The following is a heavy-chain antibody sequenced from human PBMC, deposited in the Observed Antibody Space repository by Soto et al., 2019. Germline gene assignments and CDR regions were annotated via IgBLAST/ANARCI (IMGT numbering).Heavy chain of an antibody. J-gene: IGHJ3*02. CDR3: TTDRDIVVVPAALAAFDI. Sequence: GGPLSLSCPASVSPSSNACRSWVRQPPGKGLKWVGRIKSKTDGGTTDYAAPVKGRFTISRDDSKNTLYLQMNSLKTEDTAVYYCTTDRDIVVVPAALAAFDIWGQGTMVTVSS. CDR2: IKSKTDGGTT. CDR1: VSPSSNAC. D-gene: IGHD2-2*01. V-gene: IGHV3-15*01.